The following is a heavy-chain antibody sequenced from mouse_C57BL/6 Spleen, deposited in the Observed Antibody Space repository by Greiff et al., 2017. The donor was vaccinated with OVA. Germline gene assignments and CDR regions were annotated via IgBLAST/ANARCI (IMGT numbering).Heavy chain of an antibody. CDR2: INYDGSST. CDR1: GFTFSDYY. Sequence: EVMLVESAGGLVQPGSSMKLSCTASGFTFSDYYMAWVRQVPEKGLEWVANINYDGSSTYYLDSLKSRFIISRDNAKNILYLQMSSLKSEDTATYYCAREGGYDGGYFDVWGTGTTVTVSS. J-gene: IGHJ1*03. D-gene: IGHD2-2*01. V-gene: IGHV5-16*01. CDR3: AREGGYDGGYFDV.